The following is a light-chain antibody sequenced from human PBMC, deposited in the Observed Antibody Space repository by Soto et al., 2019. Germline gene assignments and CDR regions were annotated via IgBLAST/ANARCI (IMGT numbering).Light chain of an antibody. J-gene: IGLJ2*01. V-gene: IGLV2-8*01. CDR1: SSDVGGYNY. Sequence: QSALTQPPSASGSPGQSVTISCTGTSSDVGGYNYVSWYQQHPGKAPKLMIYEVTKRPSGVPDRFSGSKSGNTASLTVSGLQAEDEAGYYCSSYAGSNNVFGGGTKVTVL. CDR2: EVT. CDR3: SSYAGSNNV.